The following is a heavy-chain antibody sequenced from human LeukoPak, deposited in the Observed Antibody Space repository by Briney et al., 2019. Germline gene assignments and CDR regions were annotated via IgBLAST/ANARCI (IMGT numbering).Heavy chain of an antibody. Sequence: PSETLSLTCAVYGGSFSGYYWSWIRQPPGKGLEWIGEINHSGSTNYNPSLKSRVTISVDTSKNQFSLKLSSVTAADTAVYYCARDILAGDYGYYYYYGMDVWGQGTTVTVSS. V-gene: IGHV4-34*01. CDR1: GGSFSGYY. D-gene: IGHD4-17*01. CDR2: INHSGST. J-gene: IGHJ6*02. CDR3: ARDILAGDYGYYYYYGMDV.